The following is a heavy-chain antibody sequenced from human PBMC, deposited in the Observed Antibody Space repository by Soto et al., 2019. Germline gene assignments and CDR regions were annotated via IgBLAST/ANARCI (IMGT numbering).Heavy chain of an antibody. J-gene: IGHJ4*02. CDR2: ISADGSNT. CDR1: GFMFSSHW. D-gene: IGHD1-1*01. V-gene: IGHV3-74*01. Sequence: EVQLVESGGGLVQPGGSLRLSCAASGFMFSSHWMHWVRQAPGKGLVWVSRISADGSNTNYADSVKGRFTISRDNARNTLFLQMNSLTAEDTAVYYRARRTDAYNWADYWGQGTLVTVSS. CDR3: ARRTDAYNWADY.